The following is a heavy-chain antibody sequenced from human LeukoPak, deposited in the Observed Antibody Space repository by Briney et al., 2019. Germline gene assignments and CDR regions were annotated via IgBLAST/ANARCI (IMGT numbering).Heavy chain of an antibody. V-gene: IGHV3-23*01. CDR1: GFTFSSYA. CDR2: VSGGGGRSIL. J-gene: IGHJ5*02. D-gene: IGHD5-24*01. CDR3: AHGGGSQFHA. Sequence: GGSLRLSCAASGFTFSSYAMSWVRQAPGKGLEWGSSVSGGGGRSILYYADSVKGRFTISRDNPKNTIYLQMSSLRADDTATYYCAHGGGSQFHAWGQGTLVTVSS.